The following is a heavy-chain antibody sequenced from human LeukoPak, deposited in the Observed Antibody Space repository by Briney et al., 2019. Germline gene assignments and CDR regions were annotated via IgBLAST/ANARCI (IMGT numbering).Heavy chain of an antibody. CDR3: ARNTIGRVFNYYYYYMDV. J-gene: IGHJ6*03. CDR2: IIYSGAT. Sequence: SETLSLTCTVHGASFSSYYWSWIRQTPGKGLEWIGNIIYSGATNYKPSLKSRVTISVDTSKNQIFLEVKSVSAADTAVYYCARNTIGRVFNYYYYYMDVWGKGTTVTISS. CDR1: GASFSSYY. D-gene: IGHD6-13*01. V-gene: IGHV4-59*01.